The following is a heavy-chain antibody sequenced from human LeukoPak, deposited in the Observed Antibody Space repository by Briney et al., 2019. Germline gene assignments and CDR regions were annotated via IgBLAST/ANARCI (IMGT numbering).Heavy chain of an antibody. V-gene: IGHV4-34*01. J-gene: IGHJ6*02. CDR1: GFSFSGYY. CDR2: INHSGST. Sequence: NPSETLSLTCAVSGFSFSGYYLSWVRQPPGKGLEWIGEINHSGSTNYNPSLKSRVSILVDTSKHPLSLKLSSVTAADTAVYYCARVGGYCSRNSCYSSPRRYGMDVWGQGTTVTVSS. CDR3: ARVGGYCSRNSCYSSPRRYGMDV. D-gene: IGHD2-2*01.